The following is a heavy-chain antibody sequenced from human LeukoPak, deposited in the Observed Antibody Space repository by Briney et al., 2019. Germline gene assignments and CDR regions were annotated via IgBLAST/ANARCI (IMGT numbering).Heavy chain of an antibody. CDR1: GFTFSSYA. J-gene: IGHJ3*02. CDR3: AKDRDRDGFDAPDI. D-gene: IGHD5-24*01. Sequence: GGSLRLSCAASGFTFSSYAMHWVRQAPGKGLEWVAVISYDGSNKYYADSVKGRFTISRDNSKNTLYLQMNSLRAEDTAVYYCAKDRDRDGFDAPDIWGQGTMVTVSS. V-gene: IGHV3-30-3*01. CDR2: ISYDGSNK.